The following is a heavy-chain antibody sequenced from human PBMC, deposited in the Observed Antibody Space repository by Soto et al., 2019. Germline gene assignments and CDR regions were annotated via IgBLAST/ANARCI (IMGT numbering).Heavy chain of an antibody. CDR3: ARSLWFGELH. V-gene: IGHV2-5*02. J-gene: IGHJ4*01. D-gene: IGHD3-10*01. Sequence: QITLKESGPTLVKPTQTLTLTCSFSGFSLSTTGVGVGWIRQSPGKALEWLAIIYWDNDKRYSPSLKSRVTITKDTSKHQVVLTVTNMDPVDTGTYYCARSLWFGELHWGHGALVNVSS. CDR1: GFSLSTTGVG. CDR2: IYWDNDK.